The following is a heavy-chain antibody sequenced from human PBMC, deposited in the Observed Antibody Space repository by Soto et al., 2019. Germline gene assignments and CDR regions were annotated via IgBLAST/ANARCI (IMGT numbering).Heavy chain of an antibody. CDR1: GGSFSGYY. D-gene: IGHD3-3*01. CDR3: ARGEAYDFWSGYYTHYYYYGMDV. V-gene: IGHV4-34*01. J-gene: IGHJ6*02. Sequence: SETLSLTCAVYGGSFSGYYWSWIRQPPGKGLEWIGEINHSGSTNYNPSLKSRVTISVDTSKYQFSLKLSSVTAADTAVYCCARGEAYDFWSGYYTHYYYYGMDVWGQGTTVTVSS. CDR2: INHSGST.